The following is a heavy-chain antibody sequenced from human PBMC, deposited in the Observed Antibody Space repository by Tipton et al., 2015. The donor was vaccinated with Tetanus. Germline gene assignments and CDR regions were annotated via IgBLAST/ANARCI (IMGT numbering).Heavy chain of an antibody. J-gene: IGHJ4*02. Sequence: SGFTFNGYGMHWVRQAPGKGLEWLALVWHDGSKQYYADSVKGRFTISRDNSKNTLYLQMNSLRAEDTAVYYCAREADCSGGSCFSGDFDNWGQGTQVTVSS. V-gene: IGHV3-33*01. CDR2: VWHDGSKQ. CDR1: GFTFNGYG. D-gene: IGHD2-15*01. CDR3: AREADCSGGSCFSGDFDN.